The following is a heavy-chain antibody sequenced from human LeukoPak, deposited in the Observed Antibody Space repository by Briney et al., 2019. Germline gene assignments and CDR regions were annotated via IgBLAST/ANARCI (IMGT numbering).Heavy chain of an antibody. CDR3: ARDDRGLFDY. D-gene: IGHD1-1*01. CDR2: INHSGST. J-gene: IGHJ4*02. CDR1: GGPFSGYY. V-gene: IGHV4-34*01. Sequence: SETLSLTCAVYGGPFSGYYWSWIRQPPGKGLEWIGEINHSGSTNYNPSLKSRVTISVDTSKNQFSLKLSSVTAADTAVYYCARDDRGLFDYWGQGTLVTVSS.